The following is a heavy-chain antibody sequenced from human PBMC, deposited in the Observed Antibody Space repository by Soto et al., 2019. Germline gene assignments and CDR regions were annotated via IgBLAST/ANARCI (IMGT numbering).Heavy chain of an antibody. CDR2: ISGSGGST. V-gene: IGHV3-23*01. Sequence: PGGSLRLSCAASGFTFSSYAMSWVRQAPGKGLEWVSAISGSGGSTYYADSVKGRFTISRDNSKNTLYLQMNSLRAEDTAVYYCAKTRVWFGELLSGPPYYYGMDVWGQGTTVTVSS. CDR3: AKTRVWFGELLSGPPYYYGMDV. J-gene: IGHJ6*02. CDR1: GFTFSSYA. D-gene: IGHD3-10*01.